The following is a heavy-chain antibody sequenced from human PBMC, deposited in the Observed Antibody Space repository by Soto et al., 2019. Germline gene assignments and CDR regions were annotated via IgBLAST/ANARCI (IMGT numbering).Heavy chain of an antibody. Sequence: QVQLVQSGAEVKKPGASVKVSCKASGYTFINYGITWVRQAPGQGLERMGWISAYNGDTNYAQKLQGRVTMTTDASTSTAYMELRSLISDDTAVYYCARDRGVAPPGAGNIYYYNYMDVWGKGTTGTVSS. CDR1: GYTFINYG. V-gene: IGHV1-18*01. CDR3: ARDRGVAPPGAGNIYYYNYMDV. D-gene: IGHD6-19*01. CDR2: ISAYNGDT. J-gene: IGHJ6*03.